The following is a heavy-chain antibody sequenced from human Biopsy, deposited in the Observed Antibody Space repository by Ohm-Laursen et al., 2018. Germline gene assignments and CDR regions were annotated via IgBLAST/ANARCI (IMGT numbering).Heavy chain of an antibody. CDR3: ARNTGWYGDLYYFDY. Sequence: ASARVSCKASGYSFTSYYMHWVRQAPGQGLEWMGMINPSGSTTSYPQIFQGRVTMTRDTSKSTVYMELSSLRSADTAVYFCARNTGWYGDLYYFDYWGQGTLVTVSS. D-gene: IGHD6-19*01. CDR2: INPSGSTT. V-gene: IGHV1-46*01. J-gene: IGHJ4*02. CDR1: GYSFTSYY.